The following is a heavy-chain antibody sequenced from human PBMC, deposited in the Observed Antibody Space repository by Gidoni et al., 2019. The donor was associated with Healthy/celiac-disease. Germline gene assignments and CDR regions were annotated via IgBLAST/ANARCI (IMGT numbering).Heavy chain of an antibody. J-gene: IGHJ6*02. CDR1: GGSFSGYS. D-gene: IGHD3-10*01. CDR2: INHSGST. Sequence: QVQLRQWGAGLLKPSETLSLPCGVYGGSFSGYSLTWISQRPGKGLAWIGEINHSGSTNYNPSLKSRVTISVDTSKKQFSLNLSSVTAADTAVYYCARRGRGLEGQVYYYYYGMDVWGQGTTVTVSS. V-gene: IGHV4-34*01. CDR3: ARRGRGLEGQVYYYYYGMDV.